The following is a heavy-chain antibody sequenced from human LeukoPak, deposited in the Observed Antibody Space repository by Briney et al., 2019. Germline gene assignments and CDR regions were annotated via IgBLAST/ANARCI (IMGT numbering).Heavy chain of an antibody. CDR2: IYSGGST. CDR3: ARDVYSGFGELLGYYGMDV. V-gene: IGHV3-53*01. Sequence: QPGGSLRLSCAASGFTVSSNYMSWVRQAPGKGPEWVSVIYSGGSTYYADSVKGRFTISRDNSKNTLYLQMNSLRAEDTAVYYCARDVYSGFGELLGYYGMDVWGQGTTVTVSS. D-gene: IGHD3-10*01. CDR1: GFTVSSNY. J-gene: IGHJ6*02.